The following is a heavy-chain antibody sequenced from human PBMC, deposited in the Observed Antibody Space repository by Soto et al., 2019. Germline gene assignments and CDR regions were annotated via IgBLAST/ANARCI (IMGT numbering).Heavy chain of an antibody. D-gene: IGHD2-15*01. V-gene: IGHV4-30-2*01. CDR1: GGSISSGGYS. CDR3: ARDGGNDRYYFDY. CDR2: IYHSGST. Sequence: QLQLQESGSGLVKPSQTLSLTCAVSGGSISSGGYSWSWIRQPPGKGLAWIGYIYHSGSTSSDPSLNWRVAISVDRSENQFSLKLSSVTAADTAVYYCARDGGNDRYYFDYWGQGTLVTVSS. J-gene: IGHJ4*02.